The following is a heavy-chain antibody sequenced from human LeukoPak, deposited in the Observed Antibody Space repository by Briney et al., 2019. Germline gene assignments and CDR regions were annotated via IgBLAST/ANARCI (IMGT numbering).Heavy chain of an antibody. V-gene: IGHV4-34*01. D-gene: IGHD3-3*01. J-gene: IGHJ6*03. CDR2: INHSGST. Sequence: SETLSLTCAVYGGSFSGYYWSWIRQPPGKGLEWIGEINHSGSTNYNPSLKSRVTISVDTSKNQFSLKLSSVTAADTAVYYCARQNYDFWSGPDGDYYYYYYMDVWGKGTTVTVSS. CDR1: GGSFSGYY. CDR3: ARQNYDFWSGPDGDYYYYYYMDV.